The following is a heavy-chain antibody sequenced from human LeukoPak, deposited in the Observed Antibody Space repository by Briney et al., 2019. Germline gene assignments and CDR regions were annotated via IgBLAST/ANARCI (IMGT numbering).Heavy chain of an antibody. CDR2: ISSNGGST. D-gene: IGHD3-10*01. CDR3: VKARGSGRPSAFDI. CDR1: GFTFSSYA. J-gene: IGHJ3*02. V-gene: IGHV3-64D*06. Sequence: GGSLRLSCAASGFTFSSYAMHWVRQAPGKGLEYVSAISSNGGSTYYADSVKGRFTISRDNSKNTLYLQMSSLRAEDTAVYYCVKARGSGRPSAFDIWGQGTMVTVSS.